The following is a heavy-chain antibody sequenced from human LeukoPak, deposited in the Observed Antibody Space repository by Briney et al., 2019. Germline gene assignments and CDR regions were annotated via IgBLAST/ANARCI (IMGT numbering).Heavy chain of an antibody. J-gene: IGHJ3*02. V-gene: IGHV3-64*01. D-gene: IGHD5-24*01. CDR1: GFTFSSYP. CDR3: ARWGGLVEMAGDAFDI. CDR2: ISGNGGST. Sequence: GGSLRLSCAASGFTFSSYPMHWVRQAPGKGLEYVAAISGNGGSTKYANSVKGRFTISRDNSKNTLYLQMGSLGPEDMAVYYCARWGGLVEMAGDAFDIWGQGTVVTVSS.